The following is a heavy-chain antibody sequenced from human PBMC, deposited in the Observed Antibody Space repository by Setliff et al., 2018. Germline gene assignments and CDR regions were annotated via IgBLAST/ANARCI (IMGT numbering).Heavy chain of an antibody. J-gene: IGHJ4*02. Sequence: SETLSLTCTVYGGSFTNYYWGWVRQSPGKGLDWSGEINHSGTTNYDPSLEGRISISVDTSKRQFSLKLSSVTAADTALYYCARQPGDEQQLVGDWGQGTLVTVSS. D-gene: IGHD6-13*01. CDR2: INHSGTT. CDR1: GGSFTNYY. CDR3: ARQPGDEQQLVGD. V-gene: IGHV4-34*10.